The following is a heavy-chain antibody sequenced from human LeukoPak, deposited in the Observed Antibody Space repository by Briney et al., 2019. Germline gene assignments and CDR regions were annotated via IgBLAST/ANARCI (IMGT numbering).Heavy chain of an antibody. D-gene: IGHD2-15*01. CDR3: ARRAKSYCSGGSCHLDY. CDR2: IDPSDSYT. CDR1: GYSFTSYW. Sequence: GASLRISYKGSGYSFTSYWISWVRPMRGKGLEWMGRIDPSDSYTNYSPSFQGHVTISADKSISTAYLQWCSLKASDTAMYYCARRAKSYCSGGSCHLDYWGQGTRVTVSS. V-gene: IGHV5-10-1*01. J-gene: IGHJ4*02.